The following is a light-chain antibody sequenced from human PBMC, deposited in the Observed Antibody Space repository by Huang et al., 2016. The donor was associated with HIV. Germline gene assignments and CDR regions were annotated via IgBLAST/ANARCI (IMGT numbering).Light chain of an antibody. J-gene: IGKJ2*01. V-gene: IGKV1-5*01. CDR3: QQYNTYPYT. CDR1: QSISSW. Sequence: DIQMTQSPSTLSAYVGDTVTITCRASQSISSWLAWYQQKPGKAPQLLIYDASTLEIGVPSRFRGSGGGTEFTLTISSLQPDNFATYYCQQYNTYPYTFGQGTKLEIK. CDR2: DAS.